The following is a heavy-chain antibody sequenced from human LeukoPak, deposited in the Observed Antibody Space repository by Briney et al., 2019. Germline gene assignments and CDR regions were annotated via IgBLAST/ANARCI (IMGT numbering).Heavy chain of an antibody. CDR1: GFTFSSYA. Sequence: GGSLRLSCAASGFTFSSYAMSWVRQAPGKGLEWVSAISGSGGSTYYADSVKGRLTSSRDNSKNTLSLQMNSLRAGDTAVYYCARPAAMGNYYYYYMDVWGKGTTVTVSS. CDR2: ISGSGGST. CDR3: ARPAAMGNYYYYYMDV. V-gene: IGHV3-23*01. J-gene: IGHJ6*03. D-gene: IGHD2-2*01.